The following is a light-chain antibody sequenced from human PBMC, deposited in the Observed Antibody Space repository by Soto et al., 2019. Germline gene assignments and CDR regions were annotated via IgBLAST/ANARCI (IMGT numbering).Light chain of an antibody. CDR2: DAS. Sequence: EIVLTQSPATLSLSPGERATLSCRAGQSVRRYLAWYQQKPGQAPRLLIYDASNRATGIPARFSGSGSGTDFTLTISSLEPEDFAVYYCQQRSNWPLLTFGGGTRVEIK. V-gene: IGKV3-11*01. CDR1: QSVRRY. CDR3: QQRSNWPLLT. J-gene: IGKJ4*01.